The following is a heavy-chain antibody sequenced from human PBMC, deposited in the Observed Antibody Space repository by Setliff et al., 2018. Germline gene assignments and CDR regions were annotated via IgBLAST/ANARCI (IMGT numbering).Heavy chain of an antibody. CDR3: ARGPVNWAAFNI. V-gene: IGHV1-69*11. J-gene: IGHJ3*02. CDR2: ITPVLDTR. D-gene: IGHD3-10*01. Sequence: SVKVSCKASGGPFSNYAISWVRQAPGQRLEWLGRITPVLDTRDYSQKFQGRLIITADESTRTVNMELTSLRSEDTALYYCARGPVNWAAFNIWGQGTMVTVSS. CDR1: GGPFSNYA.